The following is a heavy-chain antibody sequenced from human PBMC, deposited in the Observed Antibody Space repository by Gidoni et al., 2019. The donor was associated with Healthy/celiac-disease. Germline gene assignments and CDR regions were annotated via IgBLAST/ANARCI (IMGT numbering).Heavy chain of an antibody. Sequence: EVQRLESGGGLVQPGGSLRLACAASGFTFSSYAMSWVRQAPGKGLGWVSAISGSGGSTYYADSVKGRFTISRDNSKNTLYLQMNSLRAEDTAVYYCAKDGSGGYSYADYWGQGTLVTVSS. CDR1: GFTFSSYA. CDR2: ISGSGGST. CDR3: AKDGSGGYSYADY. J-gene: IGHJ4*02. D-gene: IGHD5-18*01. V-gene: IGHV3-23*01.